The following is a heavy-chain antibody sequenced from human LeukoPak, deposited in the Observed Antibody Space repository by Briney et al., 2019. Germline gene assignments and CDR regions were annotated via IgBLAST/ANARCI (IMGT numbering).Heavy chain of an antibody. Sequence: GESLKISCKGSGYTFTNYWIGWVRQVPGKGLEFMGIIYPGDSDTRYSPSFQGQVTISVDKSINTAYLQWSSLKASDSAMYYCARAGYSNRWDGVDYWGQGTLVTVSS. CDR1: GYTFTNYW. CDR2: IYPGDSDT. D-gene: IGHD2/OR15-2a*01. J-gene: IGHJ4*02. V-gene: IGHV5-51*01. CDR3: ARAGYSNRWDGVDY.